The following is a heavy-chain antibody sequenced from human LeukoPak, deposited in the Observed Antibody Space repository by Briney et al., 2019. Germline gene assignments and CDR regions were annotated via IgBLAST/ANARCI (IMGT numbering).Heavy chain of an antibody. CDR3: ARDSSGYSSGWYDY. Sequence: GGSLTLSCAASGFTFSNHRMIWLRQAPGKGREWVANIKQEGSEKYYVDSVKGRFTISRDNAKNSLYLQMNSLRAEDTAAYHCARDSSGYSSGWYDYWGQGTLVTVSS. D-gene: IGHD6-19*01. J-gene: IGHJ4*02. CDR2: IKQEGSEK. CDR1: GFTFSNHR. V-gene: IGHV3-7*01.